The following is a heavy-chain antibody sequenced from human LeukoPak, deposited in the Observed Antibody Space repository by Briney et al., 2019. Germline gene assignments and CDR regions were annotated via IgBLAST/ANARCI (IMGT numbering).Heavy chain of an antibody. CDR1: GYTFTSYY. CDR2: INPSGGST. D-gene: IGHD1-26*01. CDR3: ARSGTRYPYYYYMDV. J-gene: IGHJ6*03. Sequence: ASVKVSCKASGYTFTSYYMHWVRQAPGQGLEWMGIINPSGGSTSYAQKFQGRVTMTRDTSTSTVYMELSSLRSEDTAVYYCARSGTRYPYYYYMDVWGKGTTVTISS. V-gene: IGHV1-46*01.